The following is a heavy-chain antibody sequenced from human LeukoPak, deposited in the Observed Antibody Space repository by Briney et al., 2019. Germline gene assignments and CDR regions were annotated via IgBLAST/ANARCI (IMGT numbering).Heavy chain of an antibody. Sequence: GAPLKICCNGGGYSFTYYWIGLGRPLPGELLGLMGIIYPGDSDTRYSPSFQGQVTISADKSISTAYLQWSSLKASDTAMYYCVGITMVRGVIITSDYWGQGTLVTVSS. CDR2: IYPGDSDT. CDR1: GYSFTYYW. CDR3: VGITMVRGVIITSDY. D-gene: IGHD3-10*01. J-gene: IGHJ4*02. V-gene: IGHV5-51*01.